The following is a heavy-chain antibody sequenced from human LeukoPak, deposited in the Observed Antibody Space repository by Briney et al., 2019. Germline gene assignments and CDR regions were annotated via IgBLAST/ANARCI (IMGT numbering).Heavy chain of an antibody. Sequence: ASVKVSCKASGYTFTSYYIHWVRQAPGQGLEWMGIINPSGGSTSYAQKFQGRVTMTRDMSTSTVYMELSSLRSEDTAVYYCAREWGAVAGTFDYWGQGTLVTVSS. D-gene: IGHD6-19*01. CDR3: AREWGAVAGTFDY. CDR2: INPSGGST. J-gene: IGHJ4*02. V-gene: IGHV1-46*01. CDR1: GYTFTSYY.